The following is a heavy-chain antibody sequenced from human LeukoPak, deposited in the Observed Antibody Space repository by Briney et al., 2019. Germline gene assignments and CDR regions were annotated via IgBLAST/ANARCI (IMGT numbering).Heavy chain of an antibody. V-gene: IGHV4-59*01. CDR3: TRENYFDY. CDR1: GGSISSYY. CDR2: IYYSGST. J-gene: IGHJ4*02. Sequence: TPSETLSLTCTVSGGSISSYYWSWIRQPPGKGLEWIGYIYYSGSTNYNPSLKSRVTISVDTSKNQFSLKLSSVTAADTAVYYCTRENYFDYWGQGTLVTVSS.